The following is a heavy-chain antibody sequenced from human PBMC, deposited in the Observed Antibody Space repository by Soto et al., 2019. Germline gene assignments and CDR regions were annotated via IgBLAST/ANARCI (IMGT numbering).Heavy chain of an antibody. D-gene: IGHD2-21*01. CDR2: IKSKANGETT. J-gene: IGHJ4*02. CDR3: ITDPGESENF. Sequence: ERQLVESGGALVKPGESLRLSCAVSGITFINAWMSWVRQAPGKGLEWVARIKSKANGETTDYAAPVKGRFSISRDDSKTMLYLQMNNLKADDTAVYYCITDPGESENFWGQGTLVTVSS. CDR1: GITFINAW. V-gene: IGHV3-15*02.